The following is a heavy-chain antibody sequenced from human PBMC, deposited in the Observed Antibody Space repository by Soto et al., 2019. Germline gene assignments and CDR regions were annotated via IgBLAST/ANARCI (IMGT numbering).Heavy chain of an antibody. CDR2: ITSDGDST. V-gene: IGHV3-64D*06. CDR1: GFTFSNYA. J-gene: IGHJ4*01. D-gene: IGHD5-12*01. CDR3: VKGNQLLRYYFEF. Sequence: PGGSLRLSCSVSGFTFSNYAMHWVRQAPGKGLEYVSGITSDGDSTWHADSVKDRFTISRDNSKNTLFLQMSSLRGEDMAIYYCVKGNQLLRYYFEFWGPGTLVTVSS.